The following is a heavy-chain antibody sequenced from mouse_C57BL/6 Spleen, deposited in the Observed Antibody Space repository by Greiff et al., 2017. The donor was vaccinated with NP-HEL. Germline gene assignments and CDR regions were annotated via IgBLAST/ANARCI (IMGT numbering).Heavy chain of an antibody. D-gene: IGHD2-4*01. Sequence: QVQLKQSGAELVRPGASVKLSCKASGYTFTDYYINWVKQRPGQGLEWIARIYPGSGNTYYNEKFKGKATLTAEKSSSTAYMQLSSLTSEDSAVYFCARGDYDYESYAMDYWGQGTSVTVSS. V-gene: IGHV1-76*01. CDR1: GYTFTDYY. CDR2: IYPGSGNT. CDR3: ARGDYDYESYAMDY. J-gene: IGHJ4*01.